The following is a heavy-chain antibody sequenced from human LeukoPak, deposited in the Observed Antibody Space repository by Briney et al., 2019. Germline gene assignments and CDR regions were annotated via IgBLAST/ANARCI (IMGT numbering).Heavy chain of an antibody. V-gene: IGHV4-34*01. CDR3: ARDGDY. CDR1: GGSLSGYY. J-gene: IGHJ4*02. Sequence: SETLSLTCAVYGGSLSGYYWSWIRQPPGKGLEWIGEINHTGNTNYNPSLKSRVTISVDTSKNQFSLKLSSVTAADTAVYYCARDGDYLGQGTLVTVSS. CDR2: INHTGNT.